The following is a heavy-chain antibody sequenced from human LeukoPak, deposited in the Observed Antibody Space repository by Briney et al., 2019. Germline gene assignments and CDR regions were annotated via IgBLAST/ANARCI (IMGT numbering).Heavy chain of an antibody. V-gene: IGHV4-59*08. CDR2: MHYSGGA. CDR3: ARQVYSNYYPDAFDI. J-gene: IGHJ3*02. D-gene: IGHD4-11*01. Sequence: PSETLSLTCTVSGGSITSYYWSWVRQPPGKGLEWVGYMHYSGGATYYPSLKSRVTISVDTSKNQFSLKLSSVTAADTAMYYCARQVYSNYYPDAFDIWGQGTMVTVSS. CDR1: GGSITSYY.